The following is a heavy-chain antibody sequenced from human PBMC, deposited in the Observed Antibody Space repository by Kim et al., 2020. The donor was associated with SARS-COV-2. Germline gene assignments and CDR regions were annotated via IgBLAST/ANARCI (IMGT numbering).Heavy chain of an antibody. CDR1: GFTFSNAW. J-gene: IGHJ4*02. Sequence: LSLTCAASGFTFSNAWMSWVRQAPGKGLEWVGRIKSKTDGGTTDYAAPVKGRFTISRDDSKNTLYLQMNSLKTEDTAVYYCTTDPTYYDILTGDIRWGYWGQGALVTVSS. D-gene: IGHD3-9*01. CDR3: TTDPTYYDILTGDIRWGY. V-gene: IGHV3-15*01. CDR2: IKSKTDGGTT.